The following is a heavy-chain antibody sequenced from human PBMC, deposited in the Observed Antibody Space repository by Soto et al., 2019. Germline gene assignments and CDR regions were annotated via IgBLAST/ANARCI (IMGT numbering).Heavy chain of an antibody. D-gene: IGHD6-19*01. Sequence: QVQLVQSGAEVKKPGASVKVSCKASDYTFTSYGISWVRQAPGQGLEWMGWISAYNGNTKYAQKFQGRGTTTTDTSTSTAYMELRSQRSDDTAVYYSARDLAVAPIDYWGQGTLVTVSS. CDR3: ARDLAVAPIDY. J-gene: IGHJ4*02. CDR2: ISAYNGNT. V-gene: IGHV1-18*01. CDR1: DYTFTSYG.